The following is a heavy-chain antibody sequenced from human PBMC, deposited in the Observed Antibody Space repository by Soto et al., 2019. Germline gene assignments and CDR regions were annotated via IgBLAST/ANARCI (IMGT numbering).Heavy chain of an antibody. CDR1: GGSISSGGYY. CDR2: IYYSGST. D-gene: IGHD3-22*01. J-gene: IGHJ4*02. V-gene: IGHV4-31*03. CDR3: ARGNEIYYYDSSGYSKGPFDY. Sequence: SETLSLTCTVSGGSISSGGYYWSWIGQHPGKGLEWIGYIYYSGSTYYNPSLKSRVTISVDTSKNQFSLKLSSVTAADTAVYYCARGNEIYYYDSSGYSKGPFDYWGQGTLVTVSS.